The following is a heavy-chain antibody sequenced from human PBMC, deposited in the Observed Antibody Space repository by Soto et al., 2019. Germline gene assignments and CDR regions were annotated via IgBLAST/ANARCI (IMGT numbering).Heavy chain of an antibody. V-gene: IGHV3-30*18. CDR3: AKSREVPTGALDI. CDR2: ISHDGSIA. Sequence: GGSLRLSCAASGFTFSSSGMHWVRQAPGKGLEWVAVISHDGSIAYYADSVKGRFTISRDNSKNTLYLQMDSLRVEDTAVYYCAKSREVPTGALDIWGQGTMVTVSS. CDR1: GFTFSSSG. J-gene: IGHJ3*02. D-gene: IGHD5-12*01.